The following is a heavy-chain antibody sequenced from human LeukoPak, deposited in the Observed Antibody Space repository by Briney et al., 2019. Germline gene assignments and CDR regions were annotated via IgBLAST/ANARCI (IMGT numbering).Heavy chain of an antibody. V-gene: IGHV3-30*18. CDR1: GFSFSSYG. D-gene: IGHD4-17*01. J-gene: IGHJ3*02. CDR2: ISYDGSNK. Sequence: PGRSLRLSCAASGFSFSSYGMHWVRQAPGKGLEWVAVISYDGSNKYYADSVKGRFTISRDKSKNTLYLQMNSLRAEDTAVYYCAKDQATTNDAFDIWGRGTMVTVSS. CDR3: AKDQATTNDAFDI.